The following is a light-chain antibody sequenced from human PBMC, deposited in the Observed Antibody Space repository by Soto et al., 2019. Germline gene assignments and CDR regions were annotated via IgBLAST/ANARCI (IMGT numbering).Light chain of an antibody. CDR3: QQYSSSSPT. CDR1: QSISTW. CDR2: GAS. Sequence: DIQMTQPPSTLSASVGDRVTITCRASQSISTWLAGYQQKPGKAPKLLIYGASSLESGVPSRFSGSGSVTEFTLTIDSLQPDDFATYYCQQYSSSSPTFGQGTKLEI. V-gene: IGKV1-5*01. J-gene: IGKJ2*01.